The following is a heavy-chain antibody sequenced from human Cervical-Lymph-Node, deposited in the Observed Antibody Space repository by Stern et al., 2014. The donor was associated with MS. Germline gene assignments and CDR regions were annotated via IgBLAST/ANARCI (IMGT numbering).Heavy chain of an antibody. CDR1: GFNFSSYW. Sequence: EVQLVESGGGLVQPGGSLRLSCAASGFNFSSYWMHWVRQAPGKGLVWVSRINVDGSSMDKADSVRGRFAMSRDNAKKTVYLEMNSLKAEDTAVYYCTRGAATQDYYSGLDVWGQGTMVTVSS. CDR2: INVDGSSM. CDR3: TRGAATQDYYSGLDV. D-gene: IGHD6-25*01. J-gene: IGHJ6*02. V-gene: IGHV3-74*02.